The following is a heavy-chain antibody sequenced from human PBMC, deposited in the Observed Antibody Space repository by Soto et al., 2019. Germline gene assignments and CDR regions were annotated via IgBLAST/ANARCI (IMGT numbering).Heavy chain of an antibody. CDR3: AKVTPDY. Sequence: SPRPSLSGFWFTFFSHAIGWVRQAPGKGLEWVSSISGSGGSTYYADSVKGRFTISRDNSKNTLYLQMNSLRVEDTAVYYCAKVTPDYWGQGTLVTVSS. CDR1: WFTFFSHA. CDR2: ISGSGGST. V-gene: IGHV3-23*01. J-gene: IGHJ4*02.